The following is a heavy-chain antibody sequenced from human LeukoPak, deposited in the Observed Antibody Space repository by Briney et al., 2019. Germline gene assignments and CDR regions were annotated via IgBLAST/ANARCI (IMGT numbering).Heavy chain of an antibody. Sequence: PSETLSLTCTVSGDSISTYYWSWIRQPPGKGLEWVGYISYSGSTNYNPSLKSRVPMSVDTSKNQFSVRLSSVTAADTAVYYCARGSSNWPARFDYWGQGTLVTVSS. V-gene: IGHV4-59*01. J-gene: IGHJ4*02. D-gene: IGHD6-13*01. CDR1: GDSISTYY. CDR3: ARGSSNWPARFDY. CDR2: ISYSGST.